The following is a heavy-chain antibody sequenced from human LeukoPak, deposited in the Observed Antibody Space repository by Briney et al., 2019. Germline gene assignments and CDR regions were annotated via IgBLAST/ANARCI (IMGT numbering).Heavy chain of an antibody. D-gene: IGHD2-15*01. V-gene: IGHV1-18*01. CDR2: ISAYNGNT. J-gene: IGHJ3*02. CDR1: GYTFTSYG. Sequence: ASVKVSCKASGYTFTSYGVSWVRQAPGQGLEWMGWISAYNGNTNYAQKLQGRVTMTTDTSTSTAYMELRSLRADDTAVYYCARDFVGVCSGGSCYLDAFAIWGQGTMVTVSS. CDR3: ARDFVGVCSGGSCYLDAFAI.